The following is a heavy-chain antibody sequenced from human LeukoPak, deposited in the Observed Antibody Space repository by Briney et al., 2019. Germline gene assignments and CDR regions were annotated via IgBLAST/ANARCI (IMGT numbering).Heavy chain of an antibody. D-gene: IGHD3-22*01. V-gene: IGHV1-69*04. CDR2: IIPILGIA. CDR1: GGTFSSYA. J-gene: IGHJ4*02. Sequence: SVKVSCKASGGTFSSYAISWVRQAPGQGLEWMGRIIPILGIANHAQKFQGRVTITADKSTSTAYMELSSLRSEDTAVYYCARDGATYYYDSSGYYLDYWGQGTLVTVSS. CDR3: ARDGATYYYDSSGYYLDY.